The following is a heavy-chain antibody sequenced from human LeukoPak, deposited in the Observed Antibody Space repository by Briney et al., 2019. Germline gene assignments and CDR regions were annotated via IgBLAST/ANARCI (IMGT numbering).Heavy chain of an antibody. CDR1: GFTFSSYW. CDR3: ARGAGGIEVPFQPDAFDI. D-gene: IGHD3-22*01. Sequence: SGGSLRLSCAASGFTFSSYWMSWVRQAPGKGLEWVANIKQDGSEKYYVDSVKGRFTISRDNAKNSLYLQMNSLRAEDTAVYYCARGAGGIEVPFQPDAFDIWGQGTTVTVSS. V-gene: IGHV3-7*01. J-gene: IGHJ3*02. CDR2: IKQDGSEK.